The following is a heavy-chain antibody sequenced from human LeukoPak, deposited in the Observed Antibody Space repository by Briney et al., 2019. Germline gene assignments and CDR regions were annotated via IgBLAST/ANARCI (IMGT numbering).Heavy chain of an antibody. D-gene: IGHD2-2*01. V-gene: IGHV4-59*08. CDR2: IYYSGST. CDR1: VGSISSYY. CDR3: ARLGRTSYWYFDL. Sequence: PSETLSLTCTVSVGSISSYYRSWIRQPPRKGLEWIGYIYYSGSTNYNPSLKSRVTISVDTSKNQFSLKLSSVTAADTAVYYCARLGRTSYWYFDLWGRGTLVTVSS. J-gene: IGHJ2*01.